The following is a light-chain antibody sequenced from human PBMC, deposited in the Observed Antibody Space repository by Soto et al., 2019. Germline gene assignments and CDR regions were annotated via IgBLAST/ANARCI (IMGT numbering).Light chain of an antibody. CDR2: DVS. V-gene: IGLV2-14*01. CDR1: SSDIGGYNY. J-gene: IGLJ2*01. Sequence: QSALTQPASVSGSPGQSITISCTGTSSDIGGYNYVSWYQQHPGKAPKLMICDVSNRPSGVYNRFSGSKSGNTASLTISGLQAEDEADYYCSSYTSSSTVIFGGGTKVTVL. CDR3: SSYTSSSTVI.